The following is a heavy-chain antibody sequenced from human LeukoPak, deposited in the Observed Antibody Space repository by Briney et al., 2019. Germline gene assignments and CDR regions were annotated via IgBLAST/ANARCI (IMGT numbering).Heavy chain of an antibody. CDR2: ISWNSGSI. D-gene: IGHD3-22*01. CDR3: ARDYYDSSAIDY. V-gene: IGHV3-9*01. Sequence: QSGGSLRLSCAASGFTFDDYAMHWVRRAPGKGLEWVSGISWNSGSIGYADSVKGRFTISRDNSKNTLYLQMNSLRAEDTAVYYCARDYYDSSAIDYWGQGTLVTVSS. CDR1: GFTFDDYA. J-gene: IGHJ4*02.